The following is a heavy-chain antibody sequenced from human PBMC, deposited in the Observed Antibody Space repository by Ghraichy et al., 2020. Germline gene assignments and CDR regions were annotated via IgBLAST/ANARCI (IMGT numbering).Heavy chain of an antibody. CDR1: GGSISSYY. Sequence: SETLSLTCTVSGGSISSYYWSWIRQPPGKGLEWIEYIYYSESTNYNPSLKSRVTISVDTSKNQFSLKLSSVTAADTAMYYCASTYYDFWSATNYYYMDVWGKGTTVTVSS. CDR2: IYYSEST. CDR3: ASTYYDFWSATNYYYMDV. V-gene: IGHV4-59*01. D-gene: IGHD3-3*01. J-gene: IGHJ6*03.